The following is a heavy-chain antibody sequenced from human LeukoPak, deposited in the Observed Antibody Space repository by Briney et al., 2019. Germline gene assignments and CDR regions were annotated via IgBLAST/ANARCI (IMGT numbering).Heavy chain of an antibody. CDR2: IYTSGST. V-gene: IGHV4-4*07. CDR1: GGSISSYY. CDR3: AREPHYDFWSGYYSHRGDWFDP. D-gene: IGHD3-3*01. J-gene: IGHJ5*02. Sequence: SETLSLTCTVSGGSISSYYWSWIRQPAGKGLEWIGRIYTSGSTNYNPSLKSRVTMSVDTSKNQFSLKLSSVTAADTAVYYCAREPHYDFWSGYYSHRGDWFDPWGQGTLVTVSS.